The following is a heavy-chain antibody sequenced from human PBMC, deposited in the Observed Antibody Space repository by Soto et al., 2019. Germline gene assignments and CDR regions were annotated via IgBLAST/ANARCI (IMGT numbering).Heavy chain of an antibody. CDR1: GDSISTYN. V-gene: IGHV4-59*01. CDR3: ARVAADIASWLDP. J-gene: IGHJ5*02. D-gene: IGHD5-12*01. Sequence: QGQLHESGPGLVKPSETLSLTCTVSGDSISTYNWCWIRQPPGKGLQWIGCIYYIGVTNYNPSLDSRVTISVDTPKNQLSPTLHSVTAAGTAVYYCARVAADIASWLDPWGQGALVSVSS. CDR2: IYYIGVT.